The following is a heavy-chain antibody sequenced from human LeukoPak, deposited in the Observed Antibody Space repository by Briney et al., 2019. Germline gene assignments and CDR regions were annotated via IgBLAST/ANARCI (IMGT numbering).Heavy chain of an antibody. Sequence: GGSLRLSCTASGFTISSYWMSWVRLAPGKGLQWVANIKLDGSQKYYVDSVRGRFINSRDNAKNSLYLQMNSLRAEDTAVYYCARDNSVGKQWLRVWGQGALVTVSS. D-gene: IGHD6-19*01. CDR2: IKLDGSQK. CDR1: GFTISSYW. V-gene: IGHV3-7*01. J-gene: IGHJ4*02. CDR3: ARDNSVGKQWLRV.